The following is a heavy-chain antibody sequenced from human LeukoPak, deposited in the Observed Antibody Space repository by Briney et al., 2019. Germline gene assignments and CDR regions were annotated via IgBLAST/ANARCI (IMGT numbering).Heavy chain of an antibody. J-gene: IGHJ4*02. CDR2: ISSSGSTI. Sequence: PGGSLRLSCAASGFTFSSYEMHWVRQAPGKGLEWVSYISSSGSTIYYADSVKGRFTISRDNAKNSLYLQMNSLKTEDTAVYYCIGSFGELTFFGYWGQGTLVTVSS. D-gene: IGHD3-10*01. CDR3: IGSFGELTFFGY. V-gene: IGHV3-48*03. CDR1: GFTFSSYE.